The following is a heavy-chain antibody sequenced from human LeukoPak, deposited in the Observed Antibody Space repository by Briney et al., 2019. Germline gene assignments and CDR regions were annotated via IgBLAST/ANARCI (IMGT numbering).Heavy chain of an antibody. CDR2: MNPNSSNT. Sequence: ASVKVSCKASGYTFTSYDINWVRQATGQGLEWMGWMNPNSSNTGYAQKFQGRVTMTRNTSISTSYMELSSLRSEDTAVYYCATNRIAAAGTGFDYWGQGTLVTVSS. CDR3: ATNRIAAAGTGFDY. CDR1: GYTFTSYD. V-gene: IGHV1-8*01. J-gene: IGHJ4*02. D-gene: IGHD6-13*01.